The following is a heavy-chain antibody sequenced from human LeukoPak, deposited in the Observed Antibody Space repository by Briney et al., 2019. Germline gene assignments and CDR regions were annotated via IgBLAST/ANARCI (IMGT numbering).Heavy chain of an antibody. CDR3: AKDGGLWVSAHWGDS. CDR2: IIPIFGTA. CDR1: GGTFSSYA. D-gene: IGHD7-27*01. Sequence: SVKVSCKASGGTFSSYAISWVRQAPGQGLEWMGGIIPIFGTANYAQKFQGRVTITADESTSTAYMELSSLRAEDTAVYYCAKDGGLWVSAHWGDSWGRGTLVTVSS. J-gene: IGHJ4*02. V-gene: IGHV1-69*13.